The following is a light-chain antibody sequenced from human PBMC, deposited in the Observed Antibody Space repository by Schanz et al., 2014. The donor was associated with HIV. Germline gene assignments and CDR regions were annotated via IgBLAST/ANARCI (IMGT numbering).Light chain of an antibody. CDR1: NSNIGADYD. CDR2: DNT. V-gene: IGLV1-40*01. Sequence: QSVLTQPPSASGTPGQRVTISCSGSNSNIGADYDVHWYQLLPGTAPKLLIFDNTHRPSGVPARFSGSKSGSSASLAISGLQAEDEADYFCQSFDSSLNGVVFGGGTKLTVL. J-gene: IGLJ3*02. CDR3: QSFDSSLNGVV.